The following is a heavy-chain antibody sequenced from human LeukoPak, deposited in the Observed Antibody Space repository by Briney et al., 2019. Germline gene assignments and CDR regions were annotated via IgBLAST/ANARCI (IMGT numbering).Heavy chain of an antibody. CDR2: ISSSSSYI. V-gene: IGHV3-21*01. D-gene: IGHD6-13*01. CDR3: ARDDRRYSSSSEGSVDY. J-gene: IGHJ4*02. Sequence: GGSLRLSCAASGFTFSSYSMNWVRQAPGKGLEWVSSISSSSSYIYYADSVKGRFTISRDNAKNSLYLQMNSLRAGDTAVYYCARDDRRYSSSSEGSVDYWGQGTLVTVSS. CDR1: GFTFSSYS.